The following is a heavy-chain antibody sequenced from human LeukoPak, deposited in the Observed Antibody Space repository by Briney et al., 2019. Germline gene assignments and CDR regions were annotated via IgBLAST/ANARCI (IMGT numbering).Heavy chain of an antibody. V-gene: IGHV4-61*01. CDR2: IYYTGST. J-gene: IGHJ4*02. CDR1: GGSISSGSYY. CDR3: ARGSKAAPGTFDY. Sequence: PSETLSLTCTVSGGSISSGSYYWSWIRQPPGKGLEWIGYIYYTGSTDYNPSLKSRVAISVDTSKNQFSLKLSSVTAADTAVYYCARGSKAAPGTFDYWGQGTLVTVSS. D-gene: IGHD6-13*01.